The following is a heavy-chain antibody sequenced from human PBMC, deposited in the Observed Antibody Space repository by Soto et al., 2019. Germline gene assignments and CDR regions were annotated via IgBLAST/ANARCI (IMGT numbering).Heavy chain of an antibody. V-gene: IGHV4-59*01. D-gene: IGHD3-16*02. CDR3: ATSNIVGWFDP. J-gene: IGHJ5*02. CDR1: GGSISSYY. Sequence: SETLSLTCTVSGGSISSYYWSWIRQPPGKGLEWIGYIYYSGSTNYNPSLKSRVTISVDTSKNQFSLKLSSVTAADTAVYYCATSNIVGWFDPWGQGTLVTVSS. CDR2: IYYSGST.